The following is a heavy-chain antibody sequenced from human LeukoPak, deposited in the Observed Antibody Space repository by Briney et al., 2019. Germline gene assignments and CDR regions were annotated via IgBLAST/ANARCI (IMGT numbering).Heavy chain of an antibody. D-gene: IGHD5-12*01. V-gene: IGHV4-34*01. CDR1: GGSFSGYY. Sequence: SETLSLTCAVYGGSFSGYYWSWIRQPPGKGLEWIGEINHSGSTNYNPSLKSRVTISVDTSKNQFSLKLSSVTAADTAVYYCATWRRRGFDPWGQGTLVTVSS. CDR3: ATWRRRGFDP. CDR2: INHSGST. J-gene: IGHJ5*02.